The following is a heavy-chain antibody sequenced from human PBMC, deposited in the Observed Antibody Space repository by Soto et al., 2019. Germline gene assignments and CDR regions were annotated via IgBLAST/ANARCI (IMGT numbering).Heavy chain of an antibody. J-gene: IGHJ4*02. V-gene: IGHV3-21*01. CDR3: AREGIYDYVWGSYRYFDY. CDR2: ISSSSSYI. Sequence: PRGYRRVSCAASGFTFSSYSMNGVRQAPGKGLEWVSSISSSSSYIYYADSVKGRFTIARDNAKNSLYLQMNSLRAEDTAVYYCAREGIYDYVWGSYRYFDYWGQGP. CDR1: GFTFSSYS. D-gene: IGHD3-16*02.